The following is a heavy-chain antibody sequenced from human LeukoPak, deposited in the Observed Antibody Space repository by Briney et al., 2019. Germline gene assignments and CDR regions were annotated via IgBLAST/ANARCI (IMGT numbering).Heavy chain of an antibody. V-gene: IGHV3-33*08. J-gene: IGHJ3*02. Sequence: PGGSLRLPCAASGFTFSRYWMGWVRQAPDKGLEWGAVIWYDGSNKYYADSVKGRFTISRDNSKNTLYLQMNSLRAEDTAVYYCARDQAAGTGAFDIWGQGTMVTVSS. D-gene: IGHD6-13*01. CDR2: IWYDGSNK. CDR1: GFTFSRYW. CDR3: ARDQAAGTGAFDI.